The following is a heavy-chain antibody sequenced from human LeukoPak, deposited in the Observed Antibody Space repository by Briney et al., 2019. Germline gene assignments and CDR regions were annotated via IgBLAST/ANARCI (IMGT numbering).Heavy chain of an antibody. D-gene: IGHD3-3*01. V-gene: IGHV1-18*01. Sequence: ASVKVSCKASGGTFSSYAISWVRQAPGQGLEWMGWISAYNGNTNYAQKLQGRVTMTTDTSTSTAYMELRSLRSDDTAVYYCARVPTYYDFWSGYYYNWFDPWGQGTLVTVSS. CDR1: GGTFSSYA. J-gene: IGHJ5*02. CDR2: ISAYNGNT. CDR3: ARVPTYYDFWSGYYYNWFDP.